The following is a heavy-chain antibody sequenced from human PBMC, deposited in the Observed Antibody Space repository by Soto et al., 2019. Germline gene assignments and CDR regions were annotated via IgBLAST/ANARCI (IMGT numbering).Heavy chain of an antibody. CDR2: MNPNSGNT. V-gene: IGHV1-8*01. CDR3: ASLGVYELELPQDYYYGMDV. D-gene: IGHD1-7*01. CDR1: GYTFTSYD. J-gene: IGHJ6*02. Sequence: QVQLVQSGAEVKKPGASVKVSCKASGYTFTSYDINWVRQATGQGLEWMGWMNPNSGNTGYAQKFQGRVTMTRNTSISTAYMELSSLRSEYTAVYYCASLGVYELELPQDYYYGMDVWGQGTTVTVSS.